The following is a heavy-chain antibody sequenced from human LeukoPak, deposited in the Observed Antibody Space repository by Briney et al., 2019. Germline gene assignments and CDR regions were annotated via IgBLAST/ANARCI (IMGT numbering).Heavy chain of an antibody. CDR1: GYTFTSYD. Sequence: ASVKVSCKASGYTFTSYDINWVRQATGQGLEWMGWINPNSGGTNYAQKFQGRVTMTRDTSISTAYMELSRLRSDDTAVYYCAREGAVATSRGDYYYMDVWGKGTTVTISS. D-gene: IGHD5-12*01. J-gene: IGHJ6*03. V-gene: IGHV1-2*02. CDR2: INPNSGGT. CDR3: AREGAVATSRGDYYYMDV.